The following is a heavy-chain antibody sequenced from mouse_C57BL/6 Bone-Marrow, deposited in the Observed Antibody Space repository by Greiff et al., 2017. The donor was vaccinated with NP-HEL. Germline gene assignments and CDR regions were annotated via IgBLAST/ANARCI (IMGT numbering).Heavy chain of an antibody. J-gene: IGHJ2*01. D-gene: IGHD1-1*01. V-gene: IGHV1-61*01. CDR2: IYPSDSET. CDR1: GYTFTSYW. Sequence: VQLHQPGAELVRPGSSVKLSCKASGYTFTSYWMDWVKQRPGQGLEWIGNIYPSDSETHYNQKFKDKATLTVDKSSSTAYMQLSSLTSEDSAVYYCARFTTVVATDFDYWGQGTTLTVSS. CDR3: ARFTTVVATDFDY.